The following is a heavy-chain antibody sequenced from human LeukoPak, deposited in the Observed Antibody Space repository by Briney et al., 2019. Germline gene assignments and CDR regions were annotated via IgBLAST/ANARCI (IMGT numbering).Heavy chain of an antibody. CDR3: ARDAIVVVPAAMVYYYYGMDV. CDR2: ISSSGSTL. J-gene: IGHJ6*02. CDR1: GLNFSSYE. V-gene: IGHV3-48*03. D-gene: IGHD2-2*01. Sequence: PGGSLRLSCEASGLNFSSYEMNLVRQDPGKGLEGVSYISSSGSTLYYADSVKGRFTIARDNDKNSLYLQMNSLRAEDTAVYYCARDAIVVVPAAMVYYYYGMDVWGQGTTVTVSS.